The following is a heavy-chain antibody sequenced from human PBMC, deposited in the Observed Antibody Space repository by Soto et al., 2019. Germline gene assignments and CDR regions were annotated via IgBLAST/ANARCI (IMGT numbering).Heavy chain of an antibody. J-gene: IGHJ4*02. CDR3: VSQRTTVPTQAYFDY. CDR2: VYYRGRS. CDR1: GCSVTNSSYY. V-gene: IGHV4-39*01. Sequence: XETLYLTCTVSGCSVTNSSYYWGWIRQSPGKGLEWIGSVYYRGRSYSKSSVKSRVTISVDTSKIRFSLSLNSVTASDTAVYFCVSQRTTVPTQAYFDYWGPGALVTVSS. D-gene: IGHD4-17*01.